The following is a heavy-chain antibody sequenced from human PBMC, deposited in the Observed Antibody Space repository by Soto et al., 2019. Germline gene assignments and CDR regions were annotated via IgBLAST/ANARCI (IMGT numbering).Heavy chain of an antibody. CDR3: TRDLNRDWGP. CDR1: GFTFSNYW. Sequence: EVQLVESGGGLVQPGGSLRLSCAASGFTFSNYWMTWVRQAPGKGLEGVANIKPDGSEEYYVDSVKGRVTISRDNARNSLYLQMNSLRGEDTAVYYCTRDLNRDWGPWGQGTQVTVSS. V-gene: IGHV3-7*04. J-gene: IGHJ5*02. CDR2: IKPDGSEE. D-gene: IGHD3-16*01.